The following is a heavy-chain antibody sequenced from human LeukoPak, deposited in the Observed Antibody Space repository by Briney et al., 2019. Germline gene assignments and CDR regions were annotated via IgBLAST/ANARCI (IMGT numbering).Heavy chain of an antibody. D-gene: IGHD3-9*01. V-gene: IGHV3-33*01. CDR1: GLIFSSYG. CDR2: IWYDGSNK. J-gene: IGHJ4*02. Sequence: GGSLRLSCAASGLIFSSYGMHWVRQAPGKGLEWVAVIWYDGSNKNYADSIKGRFTISRDNSKNTLYLQMNSLRAEDTAVYYCASSYYDILTGYQELDHWGQGTLVTVSS. CDR3: ASSYYDILTGYQELDH.